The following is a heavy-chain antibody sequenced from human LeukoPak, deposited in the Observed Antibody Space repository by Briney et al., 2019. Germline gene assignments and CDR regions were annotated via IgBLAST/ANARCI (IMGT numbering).Heavy chain of an antibody. CDR3: AREVRGGNSFDY. V-gene: IGHV3-66*01. Sequence: GGSLRLSCAASGFTVSSNYMSWARQAPGKGLEWVSLIYSGGSTYYADSVKSRFIISRDSSKNTLYLQMNSLRAEDTAVYYCAREVRGGNSFDYWGQGTLVTVSS. D-gene: IGHD3-10*01. J-gene: IGHJ4*02. CDR1: GFTVSSNY. CDR2: IYSGGST.